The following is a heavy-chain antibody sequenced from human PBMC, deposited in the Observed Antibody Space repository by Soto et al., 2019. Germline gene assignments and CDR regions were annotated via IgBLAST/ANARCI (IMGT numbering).Heavy chain of an antibody. CDR3: ARDHWKQWLGYLDY. J-gene: IGHJ4*02. CDR2: ISHDGRNK. CDR1: GFSFSDHG. D-gene: IGHD6-19*01. V-gene: IGHV3-30*03. Sequence: QVQLVESGGGVVQPGRSLRLSCAVSGFSFSDHGMHWVRQAPGKGLEWVAVISHDGRNKRYGDTVRGRITISRDNSKNTVYLEMKSLTVDDTGIYYCARDHWKQWLGYLDYWGQGALVTVSS.